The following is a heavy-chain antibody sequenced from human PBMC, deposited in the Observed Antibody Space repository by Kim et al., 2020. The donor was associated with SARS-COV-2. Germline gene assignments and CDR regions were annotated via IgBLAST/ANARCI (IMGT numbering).Heavy chain of an antibody. Sequence: SETLSLTCTVSGGSISSYYWSWIRQPPGKGLEWIGYIYYSGSTNYNPSLKSRVTISVDTSKNQFSLKLSSVTAADTAVYYCARLKQEKWFGELLGNYYYYGMDVWGQGTTVTVSS. J-gene: IGHJ6*02. CDR2: IYYSGST. V-gene: IGHV4-59*01. D-gene: IGHD3-10*01. CDR1: GGSISSYY. CDR3: ARLKQEKWFGELLGNYYYYGMDV.